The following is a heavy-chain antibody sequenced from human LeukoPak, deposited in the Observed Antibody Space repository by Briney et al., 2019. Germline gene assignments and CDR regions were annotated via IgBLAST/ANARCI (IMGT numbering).Heavy chain of an antibody. CDR2: INQNSGAT. Sequence: ASVKVSCKAPAYTFPDYFIHWVRQAPGQGLEWMGWINQNSGATNFAQKFQDRVTMTRDTSISTAYMELSSLRSDDTAMYYCARVKGYYDFWSGLRLDYWGQGTLVTVSS. J-gene: IGHJ4*02. V-gene: IGHV1-2*02. CDR1: AYTFPDYF. CDR3: ARVKGYYDFWSGLRLDY. D-gene: IGHD3-3*01.